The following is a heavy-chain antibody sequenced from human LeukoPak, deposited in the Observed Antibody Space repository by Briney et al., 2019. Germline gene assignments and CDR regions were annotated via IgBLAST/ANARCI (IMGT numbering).Heavy chain of an antibody. CDR1: GFTFSSYA. CDR3: AKESGYYGSGSYYSAGFFDY. Sequence: GGSLRLSCAAPGFTFSSYAMSWVRQAPGKGLEWVSAISGSGGSTYYADSVKGRFTISRDNSKNTLYLQMNSLRAEDTAVYYCAKESGYYGSGSYYSAGFFDYWGQGTLVTVSS. V-gene: IGHV3-23*01. D-gene: IGHD3-10*01. J-gene: IGHJ4*02. CDR2: ISGSGGST.